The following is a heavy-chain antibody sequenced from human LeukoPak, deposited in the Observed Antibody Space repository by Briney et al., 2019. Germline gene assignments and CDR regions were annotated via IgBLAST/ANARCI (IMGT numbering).Heavy chain of an antibody. CDR1: GFTFSSFG. CDR2: ISSSSSTI. V-gene: IGHV3-48*04. CDR3: ARPPDNYYYYYMDV. J-gene: IGHJ6*03. Sequence: GGSLRLSCAASGFTFSSFGMNWVRQAPGKGLEWVSYISSSSSTIYYADSVKGRFTISRDNAKNSLYLQMNSLRAEDTAVYYCARPPDNYYYYYMDVWGKGTTVTVSS.